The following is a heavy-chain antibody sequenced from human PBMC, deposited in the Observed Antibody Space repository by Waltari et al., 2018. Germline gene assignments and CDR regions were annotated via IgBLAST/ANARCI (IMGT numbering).Heavy chain of an antibody. J-gene: IGHJ4*02. CDR3: ARDEGTFDY. D-gene: IGHD3-10*01. CDR2: IYTSGST. Sequence: QVQLQQWGAGLLKPSETLSLTCAVYGGSFSGYYWSWIRQPPGKGLEWIGRIYTSGSTNYNPSLKSRVTISVDTSKNQFSLKLSSVTAADTAVYYCARDEGTFDYWGQGTLVTVSS. V-gene: IGHV4-59*10. CDR1: GGSFSGYY.